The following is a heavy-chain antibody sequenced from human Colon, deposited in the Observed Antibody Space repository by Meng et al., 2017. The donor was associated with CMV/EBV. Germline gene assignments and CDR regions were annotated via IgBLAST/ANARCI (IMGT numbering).Heavy chain of an antibody. J-gene: IGHJ6*02. V-gene: IGHV3-15*01. D-gene: IGHD7-27*01. Sequence: EGSLRLSCAASGFTFSNAWLSWVRQAPGKGLEWVGRIKSNSDGGTTDYAAPVKDRFTISRDDSENMLYLQMNTLKTEDTAVYYCTTALSPGPFWGQGTTVTVSS. CDR2: IKSNSDGGTT. CDR1: GFTFSNAW. CDR3: TTALSPGPF.